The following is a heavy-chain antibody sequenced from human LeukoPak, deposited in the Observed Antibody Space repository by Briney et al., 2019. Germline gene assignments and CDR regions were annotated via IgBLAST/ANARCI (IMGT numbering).Heavy chain of an antibody. D-gene: IGHD4-17*01. V-gene: IGHV1-2*02. CDR1: GYTFTGYY. CDR2: INPNSGRT. Sequence: ASVKVSCKASGYTFTGYYMHWVRQAPGQGLEWMGWINPNSGRTNYAQNIQGRVTMTRDTSISTAYMELSRLRSDDTAVYYCAREHYFWNDHGDYPPGYYYYGMDVWGQGTTVTVSS. J-gene: IGHJ6*02. CDR3: AREHYFWNDHGDYPPGYYYYGMDV.